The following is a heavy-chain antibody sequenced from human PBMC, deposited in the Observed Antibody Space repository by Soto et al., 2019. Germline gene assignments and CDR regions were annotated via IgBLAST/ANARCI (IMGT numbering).Heavy chain of an antibody. CDR3: AAEPTAPRGPPDY. CDR2: IYYTGRT. D-gene: IGHD3-10*01. Sequence: QVQLQESGPGLVKPSQTLSLTCSVSGAPISSGGYHWSWIRQHPGKGLEYIGYIYYTGRTSYNPSLMSRVTISFDTSKNQVSLQLTSVTAADTAVYYCAAEPTAPRGPPDYWGQGTLVTVSS. V-gene: IGHV4-31*03. J-gene: IGHJ4*02. CDR1: GAPISSGGYH.